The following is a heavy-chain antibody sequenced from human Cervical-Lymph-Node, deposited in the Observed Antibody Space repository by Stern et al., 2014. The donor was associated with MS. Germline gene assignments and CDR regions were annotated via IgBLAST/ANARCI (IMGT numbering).Heavy chain of an antibody. CDR2: IIPLFGTA. J-gene: IGHJ4*02. V-gene: IGHV1-69*01. CDR1: GGTFSSST. Sequence: QMQLVQSGAEVKKPGSSVKVSCKASGGTFSSSTISWVRQAPGQGLEWMGGIIPLFGTAKYAQKFQGRVTITADESTSTAYMELSSLRSEDTAVYYCARELSQVLVYWGQGTLVTVSS. CDR3: ARELSQVLVY.